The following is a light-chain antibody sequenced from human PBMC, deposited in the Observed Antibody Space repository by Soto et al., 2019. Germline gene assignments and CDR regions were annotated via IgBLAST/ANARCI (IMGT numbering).Light chain of an antibody. J-gene: IGKJ4*01. CDR1: QSISGT. CDR2: GAS. CDR3: QQRGT. Sequence: EIVLTQSPATLSVSPGVSATLSCRASQSISGTLAWYQQKPGQAPRLLIHGASTRAPGFPARFSGSGSGTDFTLTISSLEPEDFAVYYCQQRGTFGGGTKVDIK. V-gene: IGKV3-11*01.